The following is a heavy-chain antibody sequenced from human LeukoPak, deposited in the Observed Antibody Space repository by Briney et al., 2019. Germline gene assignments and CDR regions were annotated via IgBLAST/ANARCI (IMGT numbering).Heavy chain of an antibody. V-gene: IGHV4-31*03. D-gene: IGHD2-2*01. CDR3: ARAYCGSTSCYYYYHYYMDV. CDR2: IYYCGST. CDR1: GASIISGGYY. Sequence: PSETLSFTCTVSGASIISGGYYWSWIRQHPGKGLEWIGYIYYCGSTYYNPSLKSRLTISVDTSKNQFSLKLSSVTAADTAVYYCARAYCGSTSCYYYYHYYMDVLGKGTTVTVSS. J-gene: IGHJ6*03.